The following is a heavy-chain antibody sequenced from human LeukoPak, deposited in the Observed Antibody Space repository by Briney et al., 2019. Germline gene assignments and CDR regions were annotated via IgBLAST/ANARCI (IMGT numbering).Heavy chain of an antibody. CDR1: GGSFSGYY. J-gene: IGHJ4*02. CDR2: INHSGST. V-gene: IGHV4-34*01. D-gene: IGHD3-10*01. CDR3: ARGRPNYYGSGSYYSDY. Sequence: PSGTLSLTCAVYGGSFSGYYWSWIRQPPGKGLEWIGEINHSGSTNYNPSLKSRVTISVDTSKNQFSLKLSSVTAADTAVYYCARGRPNYYGSGSYYSDYWGQGTLVTVSS.